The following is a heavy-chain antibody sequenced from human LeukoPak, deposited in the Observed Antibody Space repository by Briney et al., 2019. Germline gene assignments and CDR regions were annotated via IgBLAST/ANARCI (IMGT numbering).Heavy chain of an antibody. CDR1: GFTFSSYA. V-gene: IGHV3-23*01. D-gene: IGHD3-10*01. CDR2: MLGSGATT. J-gene: IGHJ4*02. Sequence: GGSLRLSCAASGFTFSSYAMSWVRQAPGKGLEWVSTMLGSGATTYYADSMRGRFTISRDNSKNTLYLQMNSLRAEDTAVYYCAKRGDYFSSGSYYPFDCWGQGTLVTVSS. CDR3: AKRGDYFSSGSYYPFDC.